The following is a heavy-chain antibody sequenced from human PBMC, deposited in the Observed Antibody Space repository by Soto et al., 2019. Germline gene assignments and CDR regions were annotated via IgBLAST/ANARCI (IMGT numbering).Heavy chain of an antibody. D-gene: IGHD4-4*01. Sequence: PGGSLRLSCAASGFTFSSYTMHWVRQAPGKGLEWVAVMSYDGSTKYYADSVKGRFTISRDNSKNTLYLQVNSLRAEDTAVYYCARATDYRENYYYYYGLDVWGQGTTVTSP. J-gene: IGHJ6*02. V-gene: IGHV3-30-3*01. CDR3: ARATDYRENYYYYYGLDV. CDR1: GFTFSSYT. CDR2: MSYDGSTK.